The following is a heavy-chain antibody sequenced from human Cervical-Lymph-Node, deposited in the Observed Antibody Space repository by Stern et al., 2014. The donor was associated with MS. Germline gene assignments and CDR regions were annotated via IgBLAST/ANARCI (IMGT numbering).Heavy chain of an antibody. J-gene: IGHJ6*02. CDR3: ARDSLIRTFGVEEGMDV. Sequence: VQLVQSGAEVKKPGASVKVSCKASGYFFTSYGISWVRQAPGQGLEWMGGISADNGDTHYAQNVQGRVTMTTDTSTNTAYMELSSLRSDDTALYYCARDSLIRTFGVEEGMDVWGQGTTVTVSS. V-gene: IGHV1-18*01. D-gene: IGHD3-3*01. CDR1: GYFFTSYG. CDR2: ISADNGDT.